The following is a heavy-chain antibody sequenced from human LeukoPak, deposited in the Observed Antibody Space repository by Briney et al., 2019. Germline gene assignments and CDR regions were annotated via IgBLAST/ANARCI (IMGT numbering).Heavy chain of an antibody. Sequence: GGSLRLSCAASGFTFSSYWMSWVRQAPGKGLEWVANIKQDGSEKYYVDSVKGRFTISRDNAKNSLYLQMNSLRAEDTALYYCAKDAYYDFWSGSVGHFDYWGQGTLVAVSS. D-gene: IGHD3-3*01. CDR1: GFTFSSYW. CDR2: IKQDGSEK. J-gene: IGHJ4*02. CDR3: AKDAYYDFWSGSVGHFDY. V-gene: IGHV3-7*03.